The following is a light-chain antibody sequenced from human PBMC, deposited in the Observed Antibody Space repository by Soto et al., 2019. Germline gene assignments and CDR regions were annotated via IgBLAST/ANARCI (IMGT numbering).Light chain of an antibody. V-gene: IGKV1-5*03. J-gene: IGKJ1*01. CDR1: QSISSW. CDR2: KAS. CDR3: QQFDT. Sequence: DIQMTQSPSTLSASVGDRVTITCRASQSISSWLAWYQQKPGKAPKLLIYKASSFESGVPSRFSGSGSGTEFTLTISSLQPDDFAAYYCQQFDTFGQGTKVEIK.